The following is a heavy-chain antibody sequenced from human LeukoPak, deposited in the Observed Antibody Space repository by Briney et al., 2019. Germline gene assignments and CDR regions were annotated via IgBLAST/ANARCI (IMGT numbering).Heavy chain of an antibody. CDR3: AKMQGYFDL. Sequence: GGSLRLSCAASGFAFNTYSIDWVRQAPGKGLEWVSAITGSGDNTYYADSVKGRFTISRNNSKNTLYLQMNSLSAEDTAVYYCAKMQGYFDLWGRGTLVTVSS. CDR2: ITGSGDNT. V-gene: IGHV3-23*01. J-gene: IGHJ2*01. CDR1: GFAFNTYS.